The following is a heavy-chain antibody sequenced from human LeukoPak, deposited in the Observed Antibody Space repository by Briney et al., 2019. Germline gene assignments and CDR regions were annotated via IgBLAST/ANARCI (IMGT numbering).Heavy chain of an antibody. CDR3: AKDLSYYGSGRGAIDY. CDR2: ISSSSSTI. J-gene: IGHJ4*02. V-gene: IGHV3-48*01. D-gene: IGHD3-10*01. CDR1: GYSFTSYW. Sequence: GESLKISCKGSGYSFTSYWIGWVRQAPGKGLEWVSYISSSSSTIYYADSVKGRFTISRDNSKNTLYLQMNSLRAEDTAVYYCAKDLSYYGSGRGAIDYWGQGALVTVSS.